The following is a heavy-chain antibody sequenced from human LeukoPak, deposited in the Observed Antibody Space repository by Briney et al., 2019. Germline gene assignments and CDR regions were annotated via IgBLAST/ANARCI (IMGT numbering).Heavy chain of an antibody. CDR2: IIPIFGTA. CDR1: GGTFSSYA. Sequence: GASVKVSCKASGGTFSSYAISWARQAPGQGLEWMGGIIPIFGTANYAQKFQGRVTITADESTSTAYMELSSLRSEDTAVYYCARAMVRGVIPPYYYYYMDVWGKGTTVTISS. D-gene: IGHD3-10*01. CDR3: ARAMVRGVIPPYYYYYMDV. J-gene: IGHJ6*03. V-gene: IGHV1-69*01.